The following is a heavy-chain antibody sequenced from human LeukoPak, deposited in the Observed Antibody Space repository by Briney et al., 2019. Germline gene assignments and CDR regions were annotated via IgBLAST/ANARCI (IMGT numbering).Heavy chain of an antibody. Sequence: SETLSLTCTVSGYSISSAYYWGWIRQPPGKGPEWIGSIYHSGNTYYSPSLKSRVTISVDTSKNQFSLKLSSLTAADTAVYYCARVRLPDYAFDYWGQGTLLTVAS. V-gene: IGHV4-38-2*02. CDR3: ARVRLPDYAFDY. D-gene: IGHD4-17*01. J-gene: IGHJ4*02. CDR1: GYSISSAYY. CDR2: IYHSGNT.